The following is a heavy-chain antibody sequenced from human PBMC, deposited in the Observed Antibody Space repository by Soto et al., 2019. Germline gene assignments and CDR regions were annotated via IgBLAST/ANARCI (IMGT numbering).Heavy chain of an antibody. CDR3: ARESEDLTSNFDY. V-gene: IGHV3-74*01. CDR1: GFNFSNHW. CDR2: ITSDGKSK. J-gene: IGHJ4*02. Sequence: GGSLRLSCAASGFNFSNHWMHWVRQRPGEGLVWVSRITSDGKSKAYAESVKGRFAISRDNAKNSLYLEMNSLRAEDTAVYYCARESEDLTSNFDYWGQGTLVTAPQ.